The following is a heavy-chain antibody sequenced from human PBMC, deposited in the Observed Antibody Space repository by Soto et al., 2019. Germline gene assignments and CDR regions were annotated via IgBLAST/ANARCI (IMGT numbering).Heavy chain of an antibody. D-gene: IGHD6-13*01. Sequence: GGSLRLSCAASGFTFSSYSMNWVRQAPGKGLEWVSYISSSSSTIYYADSVKGRFTISRDNAKNSLYLQMNSLRAEDTAVYYCARDGGDSSSWYFAFDIWGQGTMVTVSS. CDR3: ARDGGDSSSWYFAFDI. J-gene: IGHJ3*02. CDR2: ISSSSSTI. CDR1: GFTFSSYS. V-gene: IGHV3-48*01.